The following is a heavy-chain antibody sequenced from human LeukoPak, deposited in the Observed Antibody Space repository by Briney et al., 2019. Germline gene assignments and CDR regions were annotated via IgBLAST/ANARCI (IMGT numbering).Heavy chain of an antibody. CDR1: GGSISSGGYS. CDR2: IYYSGST. Sequence: PSQTLSLTCTVSGGSISSGGYSWSWIRQHPGKGLEWIGYIYYSGSTYYNPSLKSRVTISVDTSKNQFSLKLSSVTAADTAVYYCARGPYDYVWGSYRYTLFDYWGQGTLVTVSS. D-gene: IGHD3-16*02. J-gene: IGHJ4*02. CDR3: ARGPYDYVWGSYRYTLFDY. V-gene: IGHV4-31*03.